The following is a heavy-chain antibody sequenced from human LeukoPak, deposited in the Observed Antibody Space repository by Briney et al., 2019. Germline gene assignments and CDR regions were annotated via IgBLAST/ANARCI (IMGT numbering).Heavy chain of an antibody. CDR1: GFTFSSYG. J-gene: IGHJ4*02. D-gene: IGHD2/OR15-2a*01. Sequence: QTGGSLRLSCAASGFTFSSYGMHWVRQAPGKGLEWVAVISYDGSNKYYADSVKGRFTISRDNSKNTLSLQMNSLRAEDTAVYYCAKDLLFDYWGQGTLVTVS. CDR3: AKDLLFDY. CDR2: ISYDGSNK. V-gene: IGHV3-30*18.